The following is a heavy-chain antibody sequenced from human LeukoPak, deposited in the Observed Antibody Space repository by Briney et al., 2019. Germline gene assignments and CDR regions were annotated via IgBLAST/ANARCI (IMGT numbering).Heavy chain of an antibody. CDR2: ISSSSSYI. CDR1: GFTFSSYS. Sequence: GGSLRLSCAASGFTFSSYSMNWVRQAPGKGLEWVSSISSSSSYIYYADSVKGRFTISRDNAKNSLYLQMNSLRAEDTAVYYCARYSSGWYSDAFDIWGQGTMVAVSS. V-gene: IGHV3-21*01. J-gene: IGHJ3*02. D-gene: IGHD6-19*01. CDR3: ARYSSGWYSDAFDI.